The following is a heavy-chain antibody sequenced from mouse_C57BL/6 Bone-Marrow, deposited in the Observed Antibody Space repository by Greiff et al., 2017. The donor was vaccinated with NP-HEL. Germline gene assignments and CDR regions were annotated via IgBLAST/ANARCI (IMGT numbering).Heavy chain of an antibody. V-gene: IGHV1-54*01. D-gene: IGHD2-4*01. J-gene: IGHJ4*01. Sequence: LVESGAELVRPGTSVKVSCKASGYAFTNYLIEWVKQRPGQGLEWIGVINPGSGGTNYNEKFKGKATLTADKSSSTAYMQLSSLTSEDSAVYFCARKGYDYNYYAMDYWGQGTSVTVSS. CDR1: GYAFTNYL. CDR3: ARKGYDYNYYAMDY. CDR2: INPGSGGT.